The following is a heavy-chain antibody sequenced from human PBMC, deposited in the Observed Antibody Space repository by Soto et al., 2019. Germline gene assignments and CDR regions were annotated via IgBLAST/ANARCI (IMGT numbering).Heavy chain of an antibody. CDR3: ARGTVAGYYFDY. D-gene: IGHD6-19*01. Sequence: SETLSLTCAVYGGSFSGYYWSWIRQPPGKGLEWIGEINHSGSTNYNPSLKSRVTISVDTSKNQFSLKLSSVTAADTAVYYCARGTVAGYYFDYWGQGTLVTVS. CDR1: GGSFSGYY. J-gene: IGHJ4*02. CDR2: INHSGST. V-gene: IGHV4-34*01.